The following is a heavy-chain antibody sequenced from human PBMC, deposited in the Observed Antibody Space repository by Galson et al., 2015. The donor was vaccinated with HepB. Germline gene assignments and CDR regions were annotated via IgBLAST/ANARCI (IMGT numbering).Heavy chain of an antibody. CDR1: GFTFSSYG. Sequence: SLRLTCAASGFTFSSYGMHWVRQAPGKGLAWVAVISYDGSNKYYADSVKGRFTISRDNSKNTLYLQMNSLRAEDTAVYYCAKAIDAFDIWGQGTMVTVSS. J-gene: IGHJ3*02. V-gene: IGHV3-30*18. CDR3: AKAIDAFDI. CDR2: ISYDGSNK.